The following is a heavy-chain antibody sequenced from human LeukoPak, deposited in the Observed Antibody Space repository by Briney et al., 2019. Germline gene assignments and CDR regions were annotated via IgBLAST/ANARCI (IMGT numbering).Heavy chain of an antibody. CDR2: IYYSGST. D-gene: IGHD3-10*01. Sequence: PSETLSLTCTVSGGSISSSSYYWGWIRQPPGEGLEWIGSIYYSGSTYYNPSLKSRVTISVDTSKNQFSLKLSSVAAADTAVYYCARQAFVLLWFGESLPGGFDYWGQGTLVTVSS. J-gene: IGHJ4*02. V-gene: IGHV4-39*01. CDR3: ARQAFVLLWFGESLPGGFDY. CDR1: GGSISSSSYY.